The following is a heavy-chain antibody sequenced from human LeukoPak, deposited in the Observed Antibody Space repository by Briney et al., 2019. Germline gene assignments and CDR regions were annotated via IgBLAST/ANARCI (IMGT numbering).Heavy chain of an antibody. J-gene: IGHJ4*02. Sequence: SDTLSLTCTVSGRSISSSSYYWGWIRQPPGKGLEWIGSIYYSGSTYYNPSLKSRVTISIDPSKNQFSLKLSSVTAADTAVYYCARVRGTYGVVYDYWGQGTLVTVSS. V-gene: IGHV4-39*07. CDR3: ARVRGTYGVVYDY. CDR1: GRSISSSSYY. CDR2: IYYSGST. D-gene: IGHD2-8*02.